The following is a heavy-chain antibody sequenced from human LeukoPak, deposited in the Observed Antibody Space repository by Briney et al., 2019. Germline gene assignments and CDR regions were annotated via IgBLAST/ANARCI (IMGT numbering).Heavy chain of an antibody. CDR3: AKDFLRYSSSWYAAFDI. V-gene: IGHV3-9*01. CDR2: ISWNSGSI. CDR1: GFTFDDYA. D-gene: IGHD6-13*01. J-gene: IGHJ3*02. Sequence: PGGSLRLSCAASGFTFDDYAMHWVRQAPGKGLEWVSGISWNSGSIGYADSVKGRFTISRDNAKNSLYLQMNSLRAEDTALYYCAKDFLRYSSSWYAAFDIWGQGTMVTVSS.